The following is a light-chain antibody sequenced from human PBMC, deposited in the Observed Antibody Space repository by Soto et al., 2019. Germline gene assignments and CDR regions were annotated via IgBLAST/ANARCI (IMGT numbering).Light chain of an antibody. V-gene: IGLV2-14*01. Sequence: QSALTQPASVSGCPGQSITISCTGTSSDVGRYNYIYWYQQHPGKAPKLIIYDVSDRPSGIVNRFSGSKSGNAASLTISGLQAEDEADYYCSSFTSTNTPVVFGGGTQLTVL. CDR3: SSFTSTNTPVV. CDR1: SSDVGRYNY. CDR2: DVS. J-gene: IGLJ2*01.